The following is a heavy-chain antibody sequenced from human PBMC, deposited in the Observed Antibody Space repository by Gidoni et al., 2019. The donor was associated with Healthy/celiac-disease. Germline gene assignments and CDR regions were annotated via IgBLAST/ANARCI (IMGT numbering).Heavy chain of an antibody. Sequence: QVQLVQSGAEVKKPGASVKVSCKASGYTFTGYYMHWVRQAPGQGLEWMGWINPNSGGTNYAQKFQGRVTMTRDTSISTAYMELSRLRSDDTAVYYCARESYYDSSGYYYSPGMDVWGQGTTVTVSS. D-gene: IGHD3-22*01. CDR3: ARESYYDSSGYYYSPGMDV. CDR1: GYTFTGYY. CDR2: INPNSGGT. V-gene: IGHV1-2*02. J-gene: IGHJ6*02.